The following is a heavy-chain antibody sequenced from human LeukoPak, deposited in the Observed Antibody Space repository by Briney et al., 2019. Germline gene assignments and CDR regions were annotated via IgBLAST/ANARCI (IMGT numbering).Heavy chain of an antibody. J-gene: IGHJ3*02. V-gene: IGHV3-30*04. CDR3: AKGGGYYDSSGDDAFDI. Sequence: GGSLRLSCAASGFTFSSYAIHWVRQAPGKGLEWVAVISYDGSNKYYADSVKGRFTISRDNSKNTLYLQMNSLRAEDTAVYYCAKGGGYYDSSGDDAFDIWGQGTMVTVSS. CDR1: GFTFSSYA. CDR2: ISYDGSNK. D-gene: IGHD3-22*01.